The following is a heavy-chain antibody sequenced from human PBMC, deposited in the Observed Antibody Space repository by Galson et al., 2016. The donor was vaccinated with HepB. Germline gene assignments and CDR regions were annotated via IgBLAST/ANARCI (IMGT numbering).Heavy chain of an antibody. Sequence: SETLSLTCSVSARSISTHYWSWIRQPPGKRLEWVGYISYSGGADYNPSLKSRVSISVDTSAKQFFLNLRSVTAADTAIYYCARGDWNYLAYWHFDIWGRGVQVTVSS. CDR3: ARGDWNYLAYWHFDI. V-gene: IGHV4-59*11. CDR1: ARSISTHY. J-gene: IGHJ2*01. D-gene: IGHD1-7*01. CDR2: ISYSGGA.